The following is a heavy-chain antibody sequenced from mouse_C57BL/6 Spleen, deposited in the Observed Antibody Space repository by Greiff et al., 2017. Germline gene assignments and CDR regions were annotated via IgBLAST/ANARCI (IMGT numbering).Heavy chain of an antibody. V-gene: IGHV1-5*01. CDR1: GYTFTSSW. Sequence: VQLQQSGTVLARPGASVKMSCKTSGYTFTSSWLHWVKQRPGQGLEWIGALYPGNSDTSYNQKFKGKAKLTAVTSASTAYMELSSLTNEDSAVYYCTRFDGTGYFDVWGTGTTVTVSS. D-gene: IGHD4-1*01. CDR2: LYPGNSDT. J-gene: IGHJ1*03. CDR3: TRFDGTGYFDV.